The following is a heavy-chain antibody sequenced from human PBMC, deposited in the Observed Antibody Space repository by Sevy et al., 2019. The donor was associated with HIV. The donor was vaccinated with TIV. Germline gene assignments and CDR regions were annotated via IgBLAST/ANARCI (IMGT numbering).Heavy chain of an antibody. Sequence: GGSLRLSCAASGFTFDDYAMHWVRQAPGKGLEWVSSISWNSGIIGYADSVKGRFTISRDNAKNSLYLQMNSLRAEDTALYYCAKEGCSGGRRYGFDYWGQGTLVTVSS. CDR3: AKEGCSGGRRYGFDY. CDR1: GFTFDDYA. J-gene: IGHJ4*02. D-gene: IGHD2-15*01. CDR2: ISWNSGII. V-gene: IGHV3-9*01.